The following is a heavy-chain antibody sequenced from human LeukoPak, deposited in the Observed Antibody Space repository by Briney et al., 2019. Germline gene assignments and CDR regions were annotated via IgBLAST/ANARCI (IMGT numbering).Heavy chain of an antibody. V-gene: IGHV3-23*01. CDR1: GFTFSSYA. Sequence: TGGSLRLSCAASGFTFSSYAMSWVRQAPGKGLEWVSAISGSGGSTYYADSVKGRFTISRDNSKNTLYLQMNSLRAEDTAVYYCAKVDPPGLLWFGESSLYFDYWGQGTLVTVSS. J-gene: IGHJ4*02. CDR3: AKVDPPGLLWFGESSLYFDY. CDR2: ISGSGGST. D-gene: IGHD3-10*01.